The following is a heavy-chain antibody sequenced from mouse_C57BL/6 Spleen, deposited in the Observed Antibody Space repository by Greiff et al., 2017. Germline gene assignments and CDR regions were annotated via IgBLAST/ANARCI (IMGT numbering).Heavy chain of an antibody. CDR1: GYSITSGYY. J-gene: IGHJ1*03. Sequence: ESGPGLVKPSQSLSLTCSVTGYSITSGYYWNWIRQFPGNKLEWMGYISYDGSNNYNPSLKNRISITRDTSKNQFFMKLNSVTTEDTATYYCARGPHYYGRGYFDVWGTGTTVTVSS. CDR3: ARGPHYYGRGYFDV. D-gene: IGHD1-1*01. CDR2: ISYDGSN. V-gene: IGHV3-6*01.